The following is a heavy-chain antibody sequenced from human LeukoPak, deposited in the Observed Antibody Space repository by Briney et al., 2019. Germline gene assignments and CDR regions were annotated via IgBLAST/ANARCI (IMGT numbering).Heavy chain of an antibody. CDR1: GFTFSTYD. Sequence: GGSLRLSCAASGFTFSTYDMHWVRQATGKGLEWVSGIGTAGDTYYAGSVKGRFTISRDNAKNTLYLQMNSLRAEDTAVYYCARDAPPVVWGQGAVVSVSS. CDR2: IGTAGDT. J-gene: IGHJ4*02. D-gene: IGHD3-16*02. CDR3: ARDAPPVV. V-gene: IGHV3-13*04.